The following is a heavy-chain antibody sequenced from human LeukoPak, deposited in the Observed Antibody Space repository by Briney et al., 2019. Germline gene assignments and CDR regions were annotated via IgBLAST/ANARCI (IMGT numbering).Heavy chain of an antibody. CDR3: ATAGSSPSLGDFDY. CDR2: FDPEDGET. CDR1: GYTLTELS. Sequence: GASVKVSCTVSGYTLTELSMHWVRQAPGKGLEWMGGFDPEDGETIYAQKFQGRVTRTEDTSTDTAYMELSSLRSEDTAVYYCATAGSSPSLGDFDYWGQGTLVTVSS. D-gene: IGHD6-6*01. V-gene: IGHV1-24*01. J-gene: IGHJ4*02.